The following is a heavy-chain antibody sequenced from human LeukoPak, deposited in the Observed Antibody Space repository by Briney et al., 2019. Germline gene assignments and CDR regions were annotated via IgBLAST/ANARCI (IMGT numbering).Heavy chain of an antibody. CDR3: AKCILTGYYKGYMDV. CDR1: GFTFSSYA. V-gene: IGHV3-23*01. Sequence: GGSLRLSCAASGFTFSSYAMSWVRQAPGKGLEWVSAISASGASTYYTDSVKGRFTISRDNSKNTLYLQMNSLRAEDTAVYYCAKCILTGYYKGYMDVWGKGTTVTISS. J-gene: IGHJ6*03. CDR2: ISASGAST. D-gene: IGHD3-9*01.